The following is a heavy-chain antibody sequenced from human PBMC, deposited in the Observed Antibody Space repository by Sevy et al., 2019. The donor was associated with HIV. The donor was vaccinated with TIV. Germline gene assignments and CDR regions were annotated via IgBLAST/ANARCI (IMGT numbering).Heavy chain of an antibody. Sequence: SETLSLTCAVYGGSFNTYQWSWIRQPPGKGLEWIGEINHSGATNYSPSLKSRVTISADKSNNQFSLRLSSVTAADTAVYYCAKSYDYLGGSYRQGWFDPWGQGTLVTVSS. CDR3: AKSYDYLGGSYRQGWFDP. CDR2: INHSGAT. V-gene: IGHV4-34*01. CDR1: GGSFNTYQ. D-gene: IGHD3-16*02. J-gene: IGHJ5*02.